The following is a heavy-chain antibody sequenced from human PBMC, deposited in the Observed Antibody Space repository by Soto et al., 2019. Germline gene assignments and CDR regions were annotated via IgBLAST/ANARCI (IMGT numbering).Heavy chain of an antibody. J-gene: IGHJ6*02. CDR2: ISYDGSNK. D-gene: IGHD5-12*01. CDR1: GFTFSSYG. CDR3: AKDRKVMGLRPLYYYYYGMDV. V-gene: IGHV3-30*18. Sequence: GGSLRLSCAASGFTFSSYGMHWVRQAPGKGLEWVAVISYDGSNKYYADSVKGRFTISRDNSKNTLYLQMNSLRAEDTAVYYCAKDRKVMGLRPLYYYYYGMDVWGQGTTVTVSS.